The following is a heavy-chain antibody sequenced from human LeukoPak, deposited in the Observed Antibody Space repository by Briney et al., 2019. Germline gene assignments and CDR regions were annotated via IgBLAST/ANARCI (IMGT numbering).Heavy chain of an antibody. D-gene: IGHD1-26*01. Sequence: GGSLRLSCAASGFTFSDSGMHWVRQASGKGLEWVGHIRSKANSYATVYAASVKGRFTITRDDSENTAYLQMNSLKTEDTAVYYCATFPSGSYSAYWGQGTLVTVSS. V-gene: IGHV3-73*01. CDR3: ATFPSGSYSAY. CDR1: GFTFSDSG. CDR2: IRSKANSYAT. J-gene: IGHJ4*02.